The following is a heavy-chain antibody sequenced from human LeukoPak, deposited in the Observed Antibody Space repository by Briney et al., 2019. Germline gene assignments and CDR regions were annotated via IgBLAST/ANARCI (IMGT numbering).Heavy chain of an antibody. V-gene: IGHV3-30*01. CDR1: GFTFSSYA. CDR2: ISYDGATT. J-gene: IGHJ4*02. D-gene: IGHD3-22*01. Sequence: PGGSLRLSCAASGFTFSSYAMHWVRQAPGKGLEWVAVISYDGATTYYADSVKGRFTISRDNSKNTLYLQMNSLRSEDTAVYYCARGGFATYYFDYWGQGTLVTVSS. CDR3: ARGGFATYYFDY.